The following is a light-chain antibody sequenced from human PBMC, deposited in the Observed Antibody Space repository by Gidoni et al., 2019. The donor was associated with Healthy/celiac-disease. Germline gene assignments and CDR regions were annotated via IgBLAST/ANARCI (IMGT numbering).Light chain of an antibody. V-gene: IGKV1-39*01. CDR3: QQSYSTPRT. J-gene: IGKJ1*01. CDR2: AAS. CDR1: QSISSY. Sequence: DIQMTQCPSSLSASVGDRVNITCRASQSISSYLNWYQQKPGKAPKLLIYAASSLQSGVPSRFSGSGSGTDFTLTISSLQPEDFATYYCQQSYSTPRTFGQGTKVEIK.